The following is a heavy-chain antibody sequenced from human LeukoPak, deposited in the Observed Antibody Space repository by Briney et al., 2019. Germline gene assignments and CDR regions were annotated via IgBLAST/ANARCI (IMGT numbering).Heavy chain of an antibody. CDR1: GFTFSSYE. CDR3: ARDRRSSSWYKSLDY. J-gene: IGHJ4*02. D-gene: IGHD6-13*01. CDR2: ISSSGSTI. Sequence: GGSLRLSCAASGFTFSSYEMNWVRQAPGKGLEWVSYISSSGSTIYYADSVKGRFTISRDNAKNSLYLQMNSLRAEDTAVYYCARDRRSSSWYKSLDYWGQGTLVTVSS. V-gene: IGHV3-48*03.